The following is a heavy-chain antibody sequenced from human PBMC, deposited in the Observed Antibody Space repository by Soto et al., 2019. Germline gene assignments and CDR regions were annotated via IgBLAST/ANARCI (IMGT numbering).Heavy chain of an antibody. D-gene: IGHD3-22*01. CDR1: VDSMSIGAYY. CDR2: IYHSGDT. V-gene: IGHV4-31*03. Sequence: SETLSLTCSFSVDSMSIGAYYWSWIRQHPGKGLEWIAYIYHSGDTHYNPSLRSRITISVDTSKNQFSLKLTSMTDAETAVYYCASTYHGYLDNWGQGTLVTVSS. CDR3: ASTYHGYLDN. J-gene: IGHJ4*02.